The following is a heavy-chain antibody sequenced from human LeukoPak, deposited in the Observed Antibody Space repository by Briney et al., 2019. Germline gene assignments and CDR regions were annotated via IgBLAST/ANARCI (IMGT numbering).Heavy chain of an antibody. CDR3: GRVRSSTDFDY. J-gene: IGHJ4*02. CDR1: AFTFSSYG. Sequence: PGGSLRLSCAASAFTFSSYGMNWVRRAPGKGLEWVSYISSSGSSIYYADSVKGRFTISRDNAKNSLYLQMNSLRAEDTAVYYCGRVRSSTDFDYWGQGTLVTVSS. CDR2: ISSSGSSI. D-gene: IGHD6-13*01. V-gene: IGHV3-48*03.